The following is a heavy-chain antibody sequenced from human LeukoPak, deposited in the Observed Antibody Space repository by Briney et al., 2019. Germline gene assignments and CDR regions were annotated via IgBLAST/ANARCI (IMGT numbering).Heavy chain of an antibody. V-gene: IGHV4-61*02. CDR1: GGSISSGSYY. J-gene: IGHJ4*02. Sequence: PSQTLSLTCTVSGGSISSGSYYWSWIRQPAGKGLEWIGRIYTSGSTNYNPSLKSRVTISVDTSKNQFSLKLSSVTAADTAVYYCARGDSNYAPFDYWGQGTLVTVSS. CDR3: ARGDSNYAPFDY. D-gene: IGHD4-11*01. CDR2: IYTSGST.